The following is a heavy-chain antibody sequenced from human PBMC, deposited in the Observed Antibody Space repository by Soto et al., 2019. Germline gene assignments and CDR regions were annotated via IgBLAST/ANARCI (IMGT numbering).Heavy chain of an antibody. D-gene: IGHD6-13*01. CDR3: AKVMPSSSWYYYYGMDV. CDR2: ISYDVSNK. Sequence: RLACASSEFTFLGSPEHWGRQPQGPILVWVAVISYDVSNKYYADSVKGRFTISRDNSGNTLYLQMNSLRAEDTAVYYCAKVMPSSSWYYYYGMDVWGQGTTVNVS. J-gene: IGHJ6*02. V-gene: IGHV3-30-3*01. CDR1: EFTFLGSP.